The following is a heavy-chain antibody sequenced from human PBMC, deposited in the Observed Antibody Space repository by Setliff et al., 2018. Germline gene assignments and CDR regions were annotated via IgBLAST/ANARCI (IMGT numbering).Heavy chain of an antibody. CDR2: IYYGGGT. D-gene: IGHD4-17*01. CDR1: NYSISSGYY. Sequence: SETLSLTCDVSNYSISSGYYWGWVRQPPGKGLEWIATIYYGGGTYYNPSLKSRVTISLDMSKNQFSLRPNSVTAADTAVYFCARHRRPDYGDFISWYFDLWGRGTLVTVSS. CDR3: ARHRRPDYGDFISWYFDL. V-gene: IGHV4-38-2*01. J-gene: IGHJ2*01.